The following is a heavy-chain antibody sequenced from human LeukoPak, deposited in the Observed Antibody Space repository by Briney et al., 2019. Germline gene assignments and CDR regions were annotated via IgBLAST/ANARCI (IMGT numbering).Heavy chain of an antibody. D-gene: IGHD3-10*01. J-gene: IGHJ5*02. Sequence: GASVTVSCTASGGTSSSYAISWVRQAPGQGLEWMGGIIPIFGTANYAQKFQGRVTITADESTSTAYMELSSLRSEDTAVYYCAREILASGSYYIRWFDPWGQGTLVTVSS. CDR3: AREILASGSYYIRWFDP. CDR2: IIPIFGTA. CDR1: GGTSSSYA. V-gene: IGHV1-69*13.